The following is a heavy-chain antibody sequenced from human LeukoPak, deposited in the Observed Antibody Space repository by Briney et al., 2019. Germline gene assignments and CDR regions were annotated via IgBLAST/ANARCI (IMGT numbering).Heavy chain of an antibody. CDR3: ARSITMIVVEDY. D-gene: IGHD3-22*01. V-gene: IGHV1-2*02. Sequence: ASVKVSCKASGYTFTGYYMHWVRQAPGQGLEWMGWINPNSGGTNHAQKFQGRVTMTRDTSISTAYMELSRLRSDDTAVYYCARSITMIVVEDYWGQGTLVTVSS. J-gene: IGHJ4*02. CDR2: INPNSGGT. CDR1: GYTFTGYY.